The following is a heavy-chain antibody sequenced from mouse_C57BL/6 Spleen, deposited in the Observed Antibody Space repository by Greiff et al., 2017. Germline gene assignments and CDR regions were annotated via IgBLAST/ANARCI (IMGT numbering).Heavy chain of an antibody. D-gene: IGHD4-1*01. V-gene: IGHV1-61*01. CDR2: IYPSDSET. Sequence: QVQLQQPGAELVRPGSSVKLSCKASGYTFTSYWMDWVKQRPGQGLEWIGNIYPSDSETHYNQKFKDKATLTVDKSSSTAYMQLSSLTSEDSAVYYCARLNWDYFDGWGTGTTVTVSS. CDR1: GYTFTSYW. J-gene: IGHJ1*03. CDR3: ARLNWDYFDG.